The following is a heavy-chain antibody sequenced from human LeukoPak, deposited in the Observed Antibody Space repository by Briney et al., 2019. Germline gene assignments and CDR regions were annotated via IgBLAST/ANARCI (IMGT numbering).Heavy chain of an antibody. Sequence: PGGSLRLSCVASAFTFSSYSLSWVRQAPGKGLEWVSSISSSRSHTYYADSVKGRFTISRDNSKNTLYLQMNSLRAEDTAVYYCAKSPNYYDSSGLPYFDYWGQGTLVTVSS. CDR2: ISSSRSHT. CDR1: AFTFSSYS. V-gene: IGHV3-21*04. D-gene: IGHD3-22*01. CDR3: AKSPNYYDSSGLPYFDY. J-gene: IGHJ4*02.